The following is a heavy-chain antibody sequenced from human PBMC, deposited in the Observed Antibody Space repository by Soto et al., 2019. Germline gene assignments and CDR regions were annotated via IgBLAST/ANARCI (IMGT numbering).Heavy chain of an antibody. Sequence: SVKVSCKASGGTFSSYAISWVRQAPGQGLEWMGGIIPIFGTANYAQKFQGRVTITADKSTSTAYMELSSLRSEDTAVYYCAREAGAYSSGYNYYYYGMDVWGQGTTVTV. CDR1: GGTFSSYA. J-gene: IGHJ6*02. D-gene: IGHD3-22*01. V-gene: IGHV1-69*06. CDR2: IIPIFGTA. CDR3: AREAGAYSSGYNYYYYGMDV.